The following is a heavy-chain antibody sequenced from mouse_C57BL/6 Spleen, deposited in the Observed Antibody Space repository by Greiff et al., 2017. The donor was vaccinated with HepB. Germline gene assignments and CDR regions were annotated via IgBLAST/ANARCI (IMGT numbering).Heavy chain of an antibody. Sequence: QVQLQQPGAELVKPGASVKMSCKASGYIFTSYWITWVKQRPGQGLEWIGDIYPDSGSTNYNEKFKSKATLTVDTSSSTVYMQLSSLTSEDSAVYYCAREAYYYGSSLFAYWGQGTLVTVSA. CDR1: GYIFTSYW. CDR3: AREAYYYGSSLFAY. J-gene: IGHJ3*01. CDR2: IYPDSGST. V-gene: IGHV1-55*01. D-gene: IGHD1-1*01.